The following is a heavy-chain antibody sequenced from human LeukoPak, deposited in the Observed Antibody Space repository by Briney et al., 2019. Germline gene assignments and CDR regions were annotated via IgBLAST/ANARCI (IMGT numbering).Heavy chain of an antibody. Sequence: GGSLRLSCAASGFTFSSYEMNWVRQAPGKGLEWVAVISYDGSNKYYADSVKGRFTISRDNSKNTLYLQMNSLRAEDTAVYYCARQYNSGLDYWGQGTLVTVSS. CDR2: ISYDGSNK. V-gene: IGHV3-30*04. CDR1: GFTFSSYE. D-gene: IGHD5-12*01. CDR3: ARQYNSGLDY. J-gene: IGHJ4*02.